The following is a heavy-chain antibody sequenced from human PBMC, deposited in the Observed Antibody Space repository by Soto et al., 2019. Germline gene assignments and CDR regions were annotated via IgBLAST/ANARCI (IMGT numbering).Heavy chain of an antibody. CDR3: ATGPPPSTSVASTFLYYYYGMDV. CDR2: INHSGST. CDR1: GGSFSGYY. D-gene: IGHD6-19*01. J-gene: IGHJ6*02. V-gene: IGHV4-34*01. Sequence: SETLSLTCAVYGGSFSGYYWSWIRQPPGKGLEWIGEINHSGSTNYNPSLKSRVTISVDTSKNQFSLKLSYVTAADTAVYYCATGPPPSTSVASTFLYYYYGMDVWGQGNTVTVSS.